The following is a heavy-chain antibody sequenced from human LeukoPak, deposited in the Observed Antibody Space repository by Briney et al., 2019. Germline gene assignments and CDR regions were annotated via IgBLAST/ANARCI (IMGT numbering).Heavy chain of an antibody. J-gene: IGHJ4*02. D-gene: IGHD2-15*01. CDR2: IYYSGST. CDR1: GGSISSYY. CDR3: AREGQYCSGGSCYLPYYFDY. V-gene: IGHV4-59*01. Sequence: SETLSLTCTVSGGSISSYYWSWIRQPPGKGLEWIGYIYYSGSTNYNPSLKSRVTISVDTSKNQFSLKLSSVTAADTAVYYCAREGQYCSGGSCYLPYYFDYWGQGTLDTVSS.